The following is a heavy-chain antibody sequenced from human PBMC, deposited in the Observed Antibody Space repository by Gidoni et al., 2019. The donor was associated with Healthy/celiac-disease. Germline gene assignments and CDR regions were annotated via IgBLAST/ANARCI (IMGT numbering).Heavy chain of an antibody. CDR1: GCTFDDYA. CDR3: AKATAAGIRWGNWFDP. V-gene: IGHV3-9*01. D-gene: IGHD6-13*01. Sequence: EVQLVESGGGVVQPGRSLGLSCAAAGCTFDDYAMHWVPPAPGKGLECVSGISWNSGSIGYSDSVSGRFTISSDNAKNSLYLQMNSLRAEDTALYYCAKATAAGIRWGNWFDPWGQGTLVTVSS. CDR2: ISWNSGSI. J-gene: IGHJ5*02.